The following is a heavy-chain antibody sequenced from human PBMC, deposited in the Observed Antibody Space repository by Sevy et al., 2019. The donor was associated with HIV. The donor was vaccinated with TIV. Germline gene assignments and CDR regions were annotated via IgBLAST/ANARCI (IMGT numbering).Heavy chain of an antibody. CDR3: AREESLTGTTCFDY. Sequence: KQSQTLSLTCAISGDSVSSNSASWNWIRQSPSRGLEWLGRTYYRSNWYNEYAVSVKCRITINPDTSKNQFYLQMNSLTPEDTAVYYCAREESLTGTTCFDYWGQGTLVTVSS. J-gene: IGHJ4*02. D-gene: IGHD1-7*01. V-gene: IGHV6-1*01. CDR1: GDSVSSNSAS. CDR2: TYYRSNWYN.